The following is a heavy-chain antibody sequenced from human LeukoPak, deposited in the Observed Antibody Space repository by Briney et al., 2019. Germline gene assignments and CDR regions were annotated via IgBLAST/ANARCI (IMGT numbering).Heavy chain of an antibody. Sequence: GGSLRLSCAASEFSVKYNYMTWVRQAPGKGLEWVSLLYSAGSTNYADSVKGRFTISRDDSKNTVYLQMNSLRAEDTAVYYCARWTNFHAFDIWGQGTLVTVSS. CDR2: LYSAGST. V-gene: IGHV3-53*01. J-gene: IGHJ3*02. CDR3: ARWTNFHAFDI. D-gene: IGHD1-1*01. CDR1: EFSVKYNY.